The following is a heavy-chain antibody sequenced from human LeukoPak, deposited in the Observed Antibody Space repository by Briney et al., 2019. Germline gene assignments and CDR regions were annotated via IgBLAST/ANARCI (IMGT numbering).Heavy chain of an antibody. CDR1: GFSFSDYY. CDR3: ARGGSSLDY. J-gene: IGHJ4*02. CDR2: ISTSSSYT. Sequence: GSLRLSCAASGFSFSDYYMSWIRQAPGKGLEWISYISTSSSYTNSADSVKGRFTISRDNAKNSLYLQVNSLRLEDTAMYYCARGGSSLDYWGQGILVTVSS. D-gene: IGHD6-13*01. V-gene: IGHV3-11*05.